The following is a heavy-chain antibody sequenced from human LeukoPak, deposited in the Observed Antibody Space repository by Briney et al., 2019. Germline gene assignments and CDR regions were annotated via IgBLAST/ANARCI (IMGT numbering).Heavy chain of an antibody. D-gene: IGHD4-17*01. Sequence: PGRSLRLSCAASGFTFSSYGMHWVRQAPGKGLEWVAVIWYDGSNKYYADSVKGRFTISRDSSKNTLYLQMNSLRAEDTAVYYCARDALYPTVTTNGGLGYWGQGTLVTVSS. J-gene: IGHJ4*02. CDR2: IWYDGSNK. CDR3: ARDALYPTVTTNGGLGY. V-gene: IGHV3-33*01. CDR1: GFTFSSYG.